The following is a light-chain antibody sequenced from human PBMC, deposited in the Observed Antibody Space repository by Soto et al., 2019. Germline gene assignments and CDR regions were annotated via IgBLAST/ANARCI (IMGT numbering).Light chain of an antibody. Sequence: QSALTQPASVSGSPGQSITISCTGTSSDVGSYNLVSWYQQHTGKAPKLMIYEVSNRPSGVSNRFSGSKSGNTASLTISGLQAEDEADYYCCSYAGSSTHVVFGGGTKRTFL. CDR3: CSYAGSSTHVV. CDR2: EVS. J-gene: IGLJ2*01. V-gene: IGLV2-23*02. CDR1: SSDVGSYNL.